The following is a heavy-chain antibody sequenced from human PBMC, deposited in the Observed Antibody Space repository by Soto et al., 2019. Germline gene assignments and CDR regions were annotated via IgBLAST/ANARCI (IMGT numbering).Heavy chain of an antibody. J-gene: IGHJ4*02. Sequence: QVQLVESGGGVVQPGRSLRLSCVASGFTFSSYGMHWVRQAPGKGLEWVAIISYDGSNTYYADSVKGRFTISRDNSKNTLSLQMNSLRAEDTSVYYCAKEGGLSGSYYISSPYYFDYWGQGTLVTVSS. CDR1: GFTFSSYG. CDR2: ISYDGSNT. CDR3: AKEGGLSGSYYISSPYYFDY. V-gene: IGHV3-30*18. D-gene: IGHD1-26*01.